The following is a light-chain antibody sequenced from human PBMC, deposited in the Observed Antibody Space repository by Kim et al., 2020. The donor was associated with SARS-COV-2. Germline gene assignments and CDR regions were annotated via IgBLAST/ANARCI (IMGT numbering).Light chain of an antibody. V-gene: IGLV3-21*04. J-gene: IGLJ2*01. CDR1: NIGSKS. CDR2: YDS. Sequence: SYELTQPPSVSVAPGKTARITCGGNNIGSKSVHWYQQKPGQAPVLVIYYDSNRPSGIPERFSGSNSGNTATLTISRVEDGDEADYYCQVWDSAVVFGGGTQLTVL. CDR3: QVWDSAVV.